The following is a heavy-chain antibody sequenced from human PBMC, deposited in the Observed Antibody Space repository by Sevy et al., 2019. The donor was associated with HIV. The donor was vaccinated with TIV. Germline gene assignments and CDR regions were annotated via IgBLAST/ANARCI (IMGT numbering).Heavy chain of an antibody. J-gene: IGHJ4*02. Sequence: SETLSLTCTVSGGSITSLYWNWIRQPPGKGLEWIANIYYNGHINYNPSLKIRVTISPDTSKNQFSRRLSSVTAADTAMYYCAGENAWGRGYSWGQGTLVTVSS. CDR2: IYYNGHI. CDR3: AGENAWGRGYS. D-gene: IGHD1-26*01. V-gene: IGHV4-59*08. CDR1: GGSITSLY.